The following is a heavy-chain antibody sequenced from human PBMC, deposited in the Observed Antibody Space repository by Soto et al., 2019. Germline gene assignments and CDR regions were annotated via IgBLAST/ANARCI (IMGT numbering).Heavy chain of an antibody. Sequence: ETLSLTCAVYGGSFSGYYWSWIRQPPGKGLEWIGEINHSGSTNYNPSLKSRVTISVDTSKNQFSLKLSSVTAADTAVYYCASIAAAGTGATYYYYGMDVWGQGTTVTVSS. D-gene: IGHD6-13*01. J-gene: IGHJ6*02. CDR1: GGSFSGYY. CDR2: INHSGST. CDR3: ASIAAAGTGATYYYYGMDV. V-gene: IGHV4-34*01.